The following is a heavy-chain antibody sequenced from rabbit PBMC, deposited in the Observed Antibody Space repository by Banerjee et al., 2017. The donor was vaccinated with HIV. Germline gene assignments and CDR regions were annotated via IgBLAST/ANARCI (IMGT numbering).Heavy chain of an antibody. CDR2: VDAGSSGST. V-gene: IGHV1S40*01. D-gene: IGHD7-1*01. Sequence: QSLEESGGDPVKPGASLTLTCTASGFSFSSHYMCRVRQAPGKGLEWIAYVDAGSSGSTYYASWAKGRFTISKSSSTTVTLQMTSLTVADTATYFCARETSGYHGYLDLWGQGTLVTVS. CDR3: ARETSGYHGYLDL. J-gene: IGHJ4*01. CDR1: GFSFSSHY.